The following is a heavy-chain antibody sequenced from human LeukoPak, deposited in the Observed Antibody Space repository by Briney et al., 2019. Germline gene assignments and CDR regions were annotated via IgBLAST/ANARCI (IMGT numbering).Heavy chain of an antibody. Sequence: PGGSLRLSCAASGFTFSSYAMHWVRQAPGKGLEWVAVISYDGSNKYYADSVKGRFTISRDNSKNTLYLQMNSLRAEDTAVYYCARGRTVWQQLDQFDYWGQGTLVTVSS. D-gene: IGHD6-13*01. J-gene: IGHJ4*02. V-gene: IGHV3-30*04. CDR1: GFTFSSYA. CDR3: ARGRTVWQQLDQFDY. CDR2: ISYDGSNK.